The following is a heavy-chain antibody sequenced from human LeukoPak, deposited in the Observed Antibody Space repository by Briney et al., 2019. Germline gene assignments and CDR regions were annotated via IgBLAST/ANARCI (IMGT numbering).Heavy chain of an antibody. CDR1: GFTFSADW. J-gene: IGHJ4*02. Sequence: GSLRLSCAPSGFTFSADWMSWVRQAPGKGLEWVSAIDPSSTYIYYADSVKGRFTISRDNAENSLYLQMNSLRVEDTAVYYCARAPTVLVGYCSSSSCQADYWGQGTLVTVSS. V-gene: IGHV3-21*01. CDR2: IDPSSTYI. D-gene: IGHD2-2*01. CDR3: ARAPTVLVGYCSSSSCQADY.